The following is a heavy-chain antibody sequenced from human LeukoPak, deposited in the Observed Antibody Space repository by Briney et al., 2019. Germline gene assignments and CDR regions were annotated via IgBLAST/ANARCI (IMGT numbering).Heavy chain of an antibody. J-gene: IGHJ4*02. D-gene: IGHD4-17*01. CDR1: GVSFDAYY. Sequence: PSETLSLTCAVSGVSFDAYYWAWVPQTPGKGLEWTGEINHSGYTNDSPSLKSRVTPSIDTSRTQCSLNLRSVTVADAGTSYFTRMTTGYDYGGQGPRVTASS. CDR3: TRMTTGYDY. CDR2: INHSGYT. V-gene: IGHV4-34*01.